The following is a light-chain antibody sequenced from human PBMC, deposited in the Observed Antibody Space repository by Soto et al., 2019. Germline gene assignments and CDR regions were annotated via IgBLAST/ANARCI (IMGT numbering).Light chain of an antibody. CDR2: EVS. CDR3: SSYTSSSTLPYV. CDR1: SSDVGGYNY. J-gene: IGLJ1*01. Sequence: LTQPASVSGSPGQSITISCTGTSSDVGGYNYVSWYQQHPGKAPKLMIYEVSNRPSGVSNRFSGSKSGNTASLTISGLQAEDEADYYCSSYTSSSTLPYVFGTGTKV. V-gene: IGLV2-14*01.